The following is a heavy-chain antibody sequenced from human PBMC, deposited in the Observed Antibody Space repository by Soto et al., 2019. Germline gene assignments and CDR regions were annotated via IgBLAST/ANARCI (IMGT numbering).Heavy chain of an antibody. CDR1: GGTFSSYA. V-gene: IGHV1-69*01. CDR2: IIPIFGTA. J-gene: IGHJ6*02. D-gene: IGHD6-13*01. CDR3: ARSSSSWYFMRYYYYGMDV. Sequence: QVQLVQSGAEVKKPGSSVKVSCMASGGTFSSYAISWVRQAPGQGLEWMGGIIPIFGTANYAQKFQGRVTITADESTGTAYMELSSLRSEDTAVYYCARSSSSWYFMRYYYYGMDVWGQGTTVTVSS.